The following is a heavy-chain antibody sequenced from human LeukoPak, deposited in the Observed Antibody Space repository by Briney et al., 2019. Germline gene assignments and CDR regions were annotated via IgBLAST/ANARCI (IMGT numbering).Heavy chain of an antibody. D-gene: IGHD5-24*01. CDR1: GFTFSSCE. CDR3: ARGGDGYSTFDY. Sequence: GGSLRLSCAASGFTFSSCEMNWVRQAPGKGLEWVSYISSSGSTIYYADSVKGRFTISRDNAKNSLYLQMNSLRAEDTAVYYCARGGDGYSTFDYWGQGTLVTVSS. J-gene: IGHJ4*02. CDR2: ISSSGSTI. V-gene: IGHV3-48*03.